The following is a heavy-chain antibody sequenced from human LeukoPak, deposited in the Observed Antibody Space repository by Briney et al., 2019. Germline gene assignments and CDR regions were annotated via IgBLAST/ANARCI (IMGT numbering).Heavy chain of an antibody. Sequence: GSSVKVSCKASGGTFSSYAISWVRQAPGQGLEWMGGIIPIFGTANYAQKFQGRVTITADESTSTACMELSSLRSEDTAVYYCASAYGDYTSDIYYYGMDVWGKGTTVTVSS. V-gene: IGHV1-69*01. CDR1: GGTFSSYA. D-gene: IGHD4-17*01. CDR2: IIPIFGTA. J-gene: IGHJ6*04. CDR3: ASAYGDYTSDIYYYGMDV.